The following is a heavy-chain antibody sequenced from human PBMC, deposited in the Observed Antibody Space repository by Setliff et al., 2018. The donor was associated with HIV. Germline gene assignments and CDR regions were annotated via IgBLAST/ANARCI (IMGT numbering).Heavy chain of an antibody. D-gene: IGHD2-2*01. CDR3: ARRRSMPNNAFDI. CDR1: GYSIRSGYY. CDR2: IYHSGNT. J-gene: IGHJ3*02. V-gene: IGHV4-38-2*01. Sequence: LSLTCAVSGYSIRSGYYWGWIRQPPGKGLEWIGNIYHSGNTFHNPSLKNRVTISVHTSKNQFSLKLSSVTAADTAVYYCARRRSMPNNAFDIWGQGTMVTVSS.